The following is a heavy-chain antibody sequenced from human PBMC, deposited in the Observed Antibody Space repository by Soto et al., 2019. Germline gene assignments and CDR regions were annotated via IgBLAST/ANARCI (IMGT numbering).Heavy chain of an antibody. CDR2: IIPIFGTA. V-gene: IGHV1-69*13. D-gene: IGHD3-3*01. Sequence: GASVKVSCKASGGTFSSYAISWVRQAPGQGLAWMGGIIPIFGTANYAQKFQGRVTITADESTSTAYMELSSLRSEDTAVYYCARQEWRPYNWFDPWGQGTLVTVSS. CDR3: ARQEWRPYNWFDP. CDR1: GGTFSSYA. J-gene: IGHJ5*02.